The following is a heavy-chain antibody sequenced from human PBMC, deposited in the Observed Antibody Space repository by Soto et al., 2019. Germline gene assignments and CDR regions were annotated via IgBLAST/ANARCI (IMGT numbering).Heavy chain of an antibody. CDR1: GFTFSSYE. CDR2: IGTSGKTI. J-gene: IGHJ6*02. D-gene: IGHD4-4*01. V-gene: IGHV3-48*03. Sequence: EVQLVESGGGLVQAGGSLRLFCAVSGFTFSSYEMNWVRQAPGKGLEWVSYIGTSGKTIYYAHSVRGRFTISRDNAKNSLYLQMNSLRAEDTAVYFCARDPAIYSGKFDYGLDVWGRGTTVTVSS. CDR3: ARDPAIYSGKFDYGLDV.